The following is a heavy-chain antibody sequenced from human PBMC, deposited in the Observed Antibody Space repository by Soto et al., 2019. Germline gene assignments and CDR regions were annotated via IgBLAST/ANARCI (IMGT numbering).Heavy chain of an antibody. Sequence: ASVKVSCKASGYSFTSLDINWVRQTTGQGLEWMGWMQPSSGRTGYAQKFQGRVTMTRDTSINTAYMELSSLTSDDTAFYYCARGVTAGVDYWGQGTLVTVS. CDR1: GYSFTSLD. CDR3: ARGVTAGVDY. J-gene: IGHJ4*02. CDR2: MQPSSGRT. D-gene: IGHD1-26*01. V-gene: IGHV1-8*01.